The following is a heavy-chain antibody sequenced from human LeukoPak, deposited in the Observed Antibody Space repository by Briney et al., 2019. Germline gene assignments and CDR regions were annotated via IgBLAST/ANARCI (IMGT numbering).Heavy chain of an antibody. D-gene: IGHD3-22*01. J-gene: IGHJ4*02. CDR3: ARDSGGYYDSSGYYYLSYFDY. CDR2: ISYEGSNK. V-gene: IGHV3-30-3*01. CDR1: GFAFSSYA. Sequence: GRSLRLSCAASGFAFSSYAMHWVRQAPGKGLEWVAVISYEGSNKYYADSVKGRFTISRDNSKNTLYLQMNSLRAEDTAVYYCARDSGGYYDSSGYYYLSYFDYWGQGTLVTVSS.